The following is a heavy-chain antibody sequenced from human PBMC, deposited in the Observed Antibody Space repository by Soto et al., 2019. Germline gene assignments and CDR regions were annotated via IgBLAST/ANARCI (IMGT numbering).Heavy chain of an antibody. CDR1: GGSISSCCYY. V-gene: IGHV4-31*01. J-gene: IGHJ6*02. CDR2: IYYSGST. Sequence: QVQLQESGPGLVKPSQTLSLTCTVSGGSISSCCYYWSWIRQHPGKGLEWIGYIYYSGSTDYNPSLKSLVTKSVDTSNNQFSQKLSSVTAAHTAVYYCASCVVISDSSGYTDYYGMDVWGQGTTVTVSS. CDR3: ASCVVISDSSGYTDYYGMDV. D-gene: IGHD3-22*01.